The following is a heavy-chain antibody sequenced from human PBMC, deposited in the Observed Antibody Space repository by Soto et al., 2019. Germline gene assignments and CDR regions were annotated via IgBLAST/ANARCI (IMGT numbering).Heavy chain of an antibody. V-gene: IGHV4-39*02. CDR3: ARAGAAAGTTVDY. J-gene: IGHJ4*02. D-gene: IGHD6-13*01. Sequence: SETLSLTCTVAGGSIGSSSHFWGWIRQPPGKGLEWIGSVYYGGSTYFNPSLKSRVTMTTDTSTSTAYMELRSLRSDDTAVYYCARAGAAAGTTVDYWGQGTLVTVSS. CDR1: GGSIGSSSHF. CDR2: VYYGGST.